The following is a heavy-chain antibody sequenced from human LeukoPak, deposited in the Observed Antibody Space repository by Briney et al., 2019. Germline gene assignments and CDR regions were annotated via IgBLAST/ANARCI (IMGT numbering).Heavy chain of an antibody. Sequence: GGSLRLSCAASGFTFSSYGMHWVRQAPGKGLEWVAFIRYDGSNKYYADSVKGRFTISRDNAKNSLYLQMNSLRAEDTAVYYCAKVPTVLTYYFDYWGQGTLVTVSS. J-gene: IGHJ4*02. D-gene: IGHD4-23*01. V-gene: IGHV3-30*02. CDR2: IRYDGSNK. CDR1: GFTFSSYG. CDR3: AKVPTVLTYYFDY.